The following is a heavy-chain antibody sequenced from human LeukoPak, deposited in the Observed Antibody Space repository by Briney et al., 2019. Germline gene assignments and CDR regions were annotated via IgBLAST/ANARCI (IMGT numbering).Heavy chain of an antibody. CDR2: TSYHGSNK. CDR3: ARVKARPYSSSWSFFDY. J-gene: IGHJ4*02. Sequence: GRSLRLSCAASGFTFSSYAMHWVRQAPGKGLEWVAVTSYHGSNKYYADSVKGRFTISRDNSKNTLYLQMNSLRAEDTAVYYCARVKARPYSSSWSFFDYWGQGTLVTVSS. CDR1: GFTFSSYA. D-gene: IGHD6-13*01. V-gene: IGHV3-30*01.